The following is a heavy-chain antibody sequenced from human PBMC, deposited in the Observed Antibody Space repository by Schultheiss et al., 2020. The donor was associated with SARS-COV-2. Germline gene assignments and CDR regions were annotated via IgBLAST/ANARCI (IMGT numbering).Heavy chain of an antibody. J-gene: IGHJ6*02. Sequence: GGSLRLSCAASGFTVSSNYMSWVRQAPGKGLEWVSVIYSGGSTYYADSVKGRFTISRDNAKYSLYLQMNSLRAEDTAVYYCAREADCSSTSCPPAWGYYYGMDVWGQGTTVTVSS. D-gene: IGHD2-2*01. CDR1: GFTVSSNY. CDR2: IYSGGST. CDR3: AREADCSSTSCPPAWGYYYGMDV. V-gene: IGHV3-53*01.